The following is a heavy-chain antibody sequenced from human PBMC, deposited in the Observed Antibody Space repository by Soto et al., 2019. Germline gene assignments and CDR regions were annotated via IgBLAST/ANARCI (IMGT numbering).Heavy chain of an antibody. V-gene: IGHV4-59*01. J-gene: IGHJ6*02. Sequence: SETLSLTCTVSGGSISSYYWSWILQPPGKGLEWIGYIYYSGSTNYNPSLKSRVTISVDTSKNQFSLKLSSVTAADTAVYYCARQRSLGDIVLVPAATYYYYYGMDVWGQGTTVTVSS. D-gene: IGHD2-2*01. CDR1: GGSISSYY. CDR2: IYYSGST. CDR3: ARQRSLGDIVLVPAATYYYYYGMDV.